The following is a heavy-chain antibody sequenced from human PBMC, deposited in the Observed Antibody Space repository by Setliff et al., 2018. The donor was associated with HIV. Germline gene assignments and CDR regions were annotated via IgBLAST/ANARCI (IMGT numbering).Heavy chain of an antibody. CDR1: GGSISSYY. J-gene: IGHJ6*03. V-gene: IGHV4-4*07. D-gene: IGHD3-16*01. Sequence: TLSLTCTVSGGSISSYYWSWIRQPAGKGLEWIGHIYTSGSTNYNPSLKSRVTMSVDTSKNQFSLKLSSVTAADTAVYYCARDVPWGDYYYYMDVWGKGTTVTV. CDR2: IYTSGST. CDR3: ARDVPWGDYYYYMDV.